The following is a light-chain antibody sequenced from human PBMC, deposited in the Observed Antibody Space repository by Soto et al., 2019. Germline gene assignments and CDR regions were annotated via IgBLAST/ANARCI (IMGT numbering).Light chain of an antibody. CDR2: GAS. V-gene: IGKV1-5*01. CDR1: QSISTS. Sequence: DIQMTQSPSTLSASVGDRVTITCRASQSISTSLAWYQQKPGKAPNLLISGASSLESGVPSRFSGGGSGTEFTLTISSLQPDDFETYYCQQYITYSTFGQGTKVEIK. CDR3: QQYITYST. J-gene: IGKJ1*01.